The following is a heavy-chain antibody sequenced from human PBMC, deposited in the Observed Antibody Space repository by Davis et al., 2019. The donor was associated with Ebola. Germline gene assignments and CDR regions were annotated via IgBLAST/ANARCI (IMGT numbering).Heavy chain of an antibody. CDR1: GGSISSYY. J-gene: IGHJ4*02. Sequence: MPGGSLRLSCTVSGGSISSYYWSWIRQPPGKGLEWIGYIYYSGSTNYNPSLKSRVTISVDTSKNQFSLKLTSVTAADTAVYYCARGPTRYYFDNWGQGTLVTVSS. CDR3: ARGPTRYYFDN. V-gene: IGHV4-59*08. CDR2: IYYSGST.